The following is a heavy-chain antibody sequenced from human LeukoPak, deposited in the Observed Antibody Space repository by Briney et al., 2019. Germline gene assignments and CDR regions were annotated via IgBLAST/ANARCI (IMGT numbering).Heavy chain of an antibody. V-gene: IGHV3-23*01. CDR2: ITTSDGNT. D-gene: IGHD7-27*01. CDR3: AKDGGLWVSAHWGDS. Sequence: GGSLRLSCAASGFIFSSYSMSWVRQAPGKGLEWVSTITTSDGNTYCADSVKGRFTVSRDNSKNTLFLQMNSLRAEDTAVYYCAKDGGLWVSAHWGDSWGRGTLVTVSS. CDR1: GFIFSSYS. J-gene: IGHJ4*02.